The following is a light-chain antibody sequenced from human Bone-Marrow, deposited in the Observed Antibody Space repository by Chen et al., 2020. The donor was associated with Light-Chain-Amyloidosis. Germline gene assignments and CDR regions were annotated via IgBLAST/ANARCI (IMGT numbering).Light chain of an antibody. CDR1: NIGDIN. V-gene: IGLV3-21*02. J-gene: IGLJ3*02. Sequence: SYVLTPPPSVSVAPGQTAEITCGGDNIGDINVHWYQQRAGQAPVLVVYDDSDRPSGIPERFSGSNSGNTATLTISRVEAGDEADYYCQVWDSSVDHRVFGGGTKLTVL. CDR3: QVWDSSVDHRV. CDR2: DDS.